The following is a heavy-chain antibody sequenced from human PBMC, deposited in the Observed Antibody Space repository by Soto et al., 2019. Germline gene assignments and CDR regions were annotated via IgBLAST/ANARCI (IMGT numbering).Heavy chain of an antibody. CDR2: ISYDGSSE. CDR3: APVLVPHGMDV. J-gene: IGHJ6*02. V-gene: IGHV3-30-3*01. Sequence: QVQLVESGGGVVQPGRSLRLSCEASGFTFSYYFMHWVRQAPGKGLEWVAVISYDGSSESYADSVKGRFTISRDNSKNTLYLQMNRLRVEDTAVYYCAPVLVPHGMDVWGQGTTVTVSS. CDR1: GFTFSYYF.